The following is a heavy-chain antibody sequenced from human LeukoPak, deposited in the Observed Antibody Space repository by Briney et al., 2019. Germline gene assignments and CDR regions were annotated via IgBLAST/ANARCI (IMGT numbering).Heavy chain of an antibody. Sequence: GGSLRLSCAASGFTFSSYAMHWVRQAPGKGLEYVSAISSNGGSTYYANSVKGRFTISRDNSKNTLYLQMGSLRAEDMAVYYCARLYSGSYYGGDYWGQGTLVTVSS. V-gene: IGHV3-64*01. CDR2: ISSNGGST. J-gene: IGHJ4*02. CDR3: ARLYSGSYYGGDY. D-gene: IGHD1-26*01. CDR1: GFTFSSYA.